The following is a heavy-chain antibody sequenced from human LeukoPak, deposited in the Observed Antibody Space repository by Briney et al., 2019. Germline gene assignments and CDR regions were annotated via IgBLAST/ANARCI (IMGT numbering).Heavy chain of an antibody. D-gene: IGHD6-13*01. J-gene: IGHJ6*02. V-gene: IGHV3-23*01. CDR2: IDSDSART. CDR3: SARQPLYGNHF. CDR1: GFAFDKYA. Sequence: PGGSLRLSCSAFGFAFDKYAMNWVRQAPEKGLEWVSTIDSDSARTYYADSVNGRFTISRDNYKNILYLQLNSLRAEDTAVYYCSARQPLYGNHFWGQGTTVTVSS.